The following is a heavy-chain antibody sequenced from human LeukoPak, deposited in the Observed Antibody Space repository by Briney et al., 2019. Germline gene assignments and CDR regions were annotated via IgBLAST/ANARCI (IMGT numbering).Heavy chain of an antibody. CDR3: VTPLPHYCSGTNCPLRY. D-gene: IGHD2-2*01. J-gene: IGHJ4*02. CDR2: IIPTLDIA. CDR1: GANFSSSS. Sequence: ASVKVTCKASGANFSSSSISWVRQAPGQGLEWMGRIIPTLDIAHYAQKFQGRVTITADKSTSTAYMELSSLRSEDTAVYYCVTPLPHYCSGTNCPLRYWGQGTLVTVSS. V-gene: IGHV1-69*02.